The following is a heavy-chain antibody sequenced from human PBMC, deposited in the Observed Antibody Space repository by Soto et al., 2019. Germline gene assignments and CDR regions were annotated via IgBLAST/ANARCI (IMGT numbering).Heavy chain of an antibody. CDR2: IHPSGQPI. V-gene: IGHV3-48*03. D-gene: IGHD1-26*01. CDR1: GFTFSTSE. J-gene: IGHJ3*01. CDR3: ASRASR. Sequence: EVQLVESGGGLIQPGGSLRLSCAASGFTFSTSEMYWVRQAPGKGLEWVSYIHPSGQPIFYADSVKGRFTISRDNANNSLYVEMSSVRAEESAVYYCASRASRWGQGTMVTVSS.